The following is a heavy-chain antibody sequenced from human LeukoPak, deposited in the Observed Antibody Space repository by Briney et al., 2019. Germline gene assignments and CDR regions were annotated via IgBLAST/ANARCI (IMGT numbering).Heavy chain of an antibody. V-gene: IGHV4-59*08. CDR2: IYYSGST. Sequence: SETLSLTCTVSGDSISRYYWSWIRQPPGKGLEWIGYIYYSGSTNFNPSLKSRVTISIDTSANLFSLKLNSVTAADTAFYFCARQTGSGLFILPGGQGTLVTVSS. D-gene: IGHD3-10*01. J-gene: IGHJ4*02. CDR3: ARQTGSGLFILP. CDR1: GDSISRYY.